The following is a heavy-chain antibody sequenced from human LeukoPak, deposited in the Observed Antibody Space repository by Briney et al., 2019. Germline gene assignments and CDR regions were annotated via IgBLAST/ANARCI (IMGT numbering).Heavy chain of an antibody. Sequence: GSLRLSCSASGFTFSTYAMHWVRQAPGKGLESVSTISSNGGSTYYADPVKGRFTISRDNSMNTLYLQMSSLTAEDTAVYYCLKVPNYSSGYWGQGTLVTVSS. CDR3: LKVPNYSSGY. CDR1: GFTFSTYA. V-gene: IGHV3-64D*09. J-gene: IGHJ4*02. D-gene: IGHD6-25*01. CDR2: ISSNGGST.